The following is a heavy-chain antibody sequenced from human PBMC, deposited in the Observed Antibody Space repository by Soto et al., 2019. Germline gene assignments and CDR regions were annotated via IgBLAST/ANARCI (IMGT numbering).Heavy chain of an antibody. V-gene: IGHV3-15*01. Sequence: EVQLVESGGGLVKPGGSLRLSCAASGFTFSNAWMSWVRQAPGKGLEWVVRIKSKTDGGTTDYAAPVKGRFTISRDDSKNTLYLQMSSLTTEDTAVYYCTTPRGGSYLFDYWGQGSLVTVSS. CDR1: GFTFSNAW. D-gene: IGHD1-26*01. CDR2: IKSKTDGGTT. CDR3: TTPRGGSYLFDY. J-gene: IGHJ4*02.